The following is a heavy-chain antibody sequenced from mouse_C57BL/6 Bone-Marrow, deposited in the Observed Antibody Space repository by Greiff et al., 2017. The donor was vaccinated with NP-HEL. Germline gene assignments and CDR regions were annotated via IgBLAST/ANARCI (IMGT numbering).Heavy chain of an antibody. CDR1: GYSITSGYY. D-gene: IGHD1-1*01. CDR2: IRYDGSN. V-gene: IGHV3-6*01. CDR3: ARDYYGSSDAY. J-gene: IGHJ3*01. Sequence: EVKLMESGPGLVKPSQSLSLTCSVTGYSITSGYYWNWIRQFPGNKLEWMGYIRYDGSNNYNPSLKNRISITRDTSKNQFFLKLNSVTTEDTATYYCARDYYGSSDAYWGQGTLVTVSA.